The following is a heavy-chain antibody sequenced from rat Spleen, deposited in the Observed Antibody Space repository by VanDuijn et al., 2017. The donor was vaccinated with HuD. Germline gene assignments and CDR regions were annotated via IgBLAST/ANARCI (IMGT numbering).Heavy chain of an antibody. CDR3: TRKGEL. V-gene: IGHV5-25*01. J-gene: IGHJ2*01. CDR2: IDTGGSNT. CDR1: GFTFSDFY. D-gene: IGHD5-1*01. Sequence: EVQLVESGGGLVQPGRSLKLSCVASGFTFSDFYMAWVRQAPTKGLEWVATIDTGGSNTYYRQSVKGRFTISRDNAKSTLYLRMDSLRSEDTATYYCTRKGELWGQGVMVTVSS.